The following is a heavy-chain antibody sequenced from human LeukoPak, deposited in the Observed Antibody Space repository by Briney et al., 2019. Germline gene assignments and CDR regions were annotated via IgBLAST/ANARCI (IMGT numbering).Heavy chain of an antibody. CDR2: ITWNGRST. Sequence: GGSLRLSCEVFGFRFDDYGMSWVRQAPGKGLEWVSGITWNGRSTGYGDAVKGRFTISRDNAKNSLYLQMNSLRAEDTAVYYCARVFYGSGSCPYFDYWGQGTLVTVSS. CDR3: ARVFYGSGSCPYFDY. J-gene: IGHJ4*02. D-gene: IGHD3-10*01. V-gene: IGHV3-20*04. CDR1: GFRFDDYG.